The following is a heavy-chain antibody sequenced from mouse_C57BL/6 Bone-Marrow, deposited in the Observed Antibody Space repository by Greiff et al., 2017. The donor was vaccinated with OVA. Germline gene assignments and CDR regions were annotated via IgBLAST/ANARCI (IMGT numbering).Heavy chain of an antibody. J-gene: IGHJ1*03. CDR2: IDPGTGGT. Sequence: VQLQQSGAELVRPGASVTLSCKASGYTFTDYERHWVKQTPVHGLEWIGAIDPGTGGTAYNQKFKGKAILTADKSSSTAYMELRSLTSEDSAVYYCTLLRYWYFDVWGTGTTVTVSS. V-gene: IGHV1-15*01. D-gene: IGHD1-1*01. CDR1: GYTFTDYE. CDR3: TLLRYWYFDV.